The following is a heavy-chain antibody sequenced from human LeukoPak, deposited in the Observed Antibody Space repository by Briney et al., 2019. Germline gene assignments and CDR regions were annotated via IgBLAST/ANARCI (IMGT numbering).Heavy chain of an antibody. D-gene: IGHD2-15*01. Sequence: PSETLSLTCAVYGGSFSGYYWSWIRQPPGKGLEWIGEINHSGSTNYNPSLKSRATTSVDTSKNQFSLKLSSVTAADTAVYYCARGDLGYCSGGSCYGDWFDPWGQGTLVTVSS. CDR1: GGSFSGYY. V-gene: IGHV4-34*01. J-gene: IGHJ5*02. CDR2: INHSGST. CDR3: ARGDLGYCSGGSCYGDWFDP.